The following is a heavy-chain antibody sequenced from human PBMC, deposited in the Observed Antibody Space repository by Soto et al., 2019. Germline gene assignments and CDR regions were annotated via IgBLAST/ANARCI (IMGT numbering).Heavy chain of an antibody. CDR3: ARDKNRPQIGGNYYYALDV. J-gene: IGHJ6*02. CDR1: GGTFGNSA. V-gene: IGHV1-69*12. CDR2: IIPIVPTP. Sequence: QVQLVQSGAEVKKPGSSVTVSCKASGGTFGNSAISWVRQAPGQGLEWMGGIIPIVPTPDYAQKYQGRVTISADESTSTAYMELTSLRSEDTAVYYCARDKNRPQIGGNYYYALDVWGQGTTVTVSS.